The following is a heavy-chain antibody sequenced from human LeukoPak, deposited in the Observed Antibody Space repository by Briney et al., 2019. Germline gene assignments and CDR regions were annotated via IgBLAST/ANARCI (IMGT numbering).Heavy chain of an antibody. J-gene: IGHJ4*02. V-gene: IGHV1-18*01. CDR3: ARDAGGYSYGSSFDY. CDR1: GYTFTSYG. Sequence: GASVKVSCKASGYTFTSYGISWVRQAPGQGLEWMEWISAYNGNTNYAQKLQGRVTMTTDTSTSTAYMELRSLRSDDTAVYYCARDAGGYSYGSSFDYWGQGTLVTVSS. CDR2: ISAYNGNT. D-gene: IGHD5-18*01.